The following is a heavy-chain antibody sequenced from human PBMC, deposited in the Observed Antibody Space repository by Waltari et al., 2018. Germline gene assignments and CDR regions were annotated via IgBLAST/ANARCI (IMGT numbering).Heavy chain of an antibody. J-gene: IGHJ4*02. Sequence: EVQLVESGGGLVQPGGSLRLSCAASGFTFSSSWMHWVRQAPGKGLVWVSRINPDGSSTSYADSVKGRFTISRDNAKNTLYLQMNRLRAEDTAVYYCARVFRRSGSYYDYWGQGTLVTVSS. D-gene: IGHD1-26*01. CDR3: ARVFRRSGSYYDY. CDR2: INPDGSST. CDR1: GFTFSSSW. V-gene: IGHV3-74*01.